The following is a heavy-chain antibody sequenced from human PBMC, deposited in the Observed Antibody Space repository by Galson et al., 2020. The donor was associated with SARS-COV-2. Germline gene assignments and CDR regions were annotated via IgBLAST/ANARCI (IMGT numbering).Heavy chain of an antibody. CDR1: GGSIISNSYY. Sequence: SETLSLTCTVSGGSIISNSYYWALIRQPPGQGLEWIGSINYRRTTYYSPSLKSRVSLSVDSSNNQFSLHLNSVTAADTAVYYCARNEAGESASDDSFDIWGQGTMVTISS. D-gene: IGHD3-10*01. CDR3: ARNEAGESASDDSFDI. CDR2: INYRRTT. J-gene: IGHJ3*02. V-gene: IGHV4-39*01.